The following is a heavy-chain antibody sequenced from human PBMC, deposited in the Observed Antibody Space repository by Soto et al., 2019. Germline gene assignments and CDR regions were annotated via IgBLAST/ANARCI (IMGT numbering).Heavy chain of an antibody. CDR1: GYSFTSYW. Sequence: GESLKISCKGSGYSFTSYWIGWVRQMPGKGLEWMGIIYPGDSDTRYSPSFQGQVTISADKSISTAYLQWSSLKASDTAMYYCARGVGYSSSWPGPNWGMDVWGQGTTVTVSS. D-gene: IGHD6-13*01. J-gene: IGHJ6*02. CDR3: ARGVGYSSSWPGPNWGMDV. CDR2: IYPGDSDT. V-gene: IGHV5-51*01.